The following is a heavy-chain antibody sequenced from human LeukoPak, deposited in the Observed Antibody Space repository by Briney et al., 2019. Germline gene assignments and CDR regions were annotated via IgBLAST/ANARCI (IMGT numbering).Heavy chain of an antibody. CDR3: ARDTTNSLWFGELLPDQGWVDY. CDR1: GFTFDDHG. CDR2: ISWSSGII. Sequence: PGGSLRLSCAASGFTFDDHGMHWVRQAPGKGLEWVSGISWSSGIIGYADSVKGRFTISRDNSKNTLYLQMNSLRAEDTAVYYCARDTTNSLWFGELLPDQGWVDYWGQGTLVTVSS. V-gene: IGHV3-9*01. D-gene: IGHD3-10*01. J-gene: IGHJ4*02.